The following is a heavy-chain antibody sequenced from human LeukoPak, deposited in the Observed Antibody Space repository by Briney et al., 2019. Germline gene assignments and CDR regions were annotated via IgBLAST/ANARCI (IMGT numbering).Heavy chain of an antibody. CDR1: GGSISSYY. CDR2: IYYSGST. D-gene: IGHD1-26*01. J-gene: IGHJ3*02. CDR3: ATRTSGSYSADAFDI. V-gene: IGHV4-59*01. Sequence: SETLSLTCTVSGGSISSYYWSWIRQPPGKGLEWLGYIYYSGSTNYNPSLKSRVTISVDTSKNQFSLKLSSVTAADTAVYYCATRTSGSYSADAFDIWGQGTMVTVSS.